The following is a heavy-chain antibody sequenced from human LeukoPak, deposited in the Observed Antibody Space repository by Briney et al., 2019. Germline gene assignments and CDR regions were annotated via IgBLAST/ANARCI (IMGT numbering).Heavy chain of an antibody. CDR3: ATIAVAGHNDY. D-gene: IGHD6-19*01. Sequence: NPSETLSLTCAVYGGSFSGYYWSWIRQPPGKGLEWIGEINHSGSTNHNPSLKSRVTISVDTSKNQFSLKLSSVTAADTAVYYCATIAVAGHNDYWGQGTLVTVSS. CDR1: GGSFSGYY. CDR2: INHSGST. J-gene: IGHJ4*02. V-gene: IGHV4-34*01.